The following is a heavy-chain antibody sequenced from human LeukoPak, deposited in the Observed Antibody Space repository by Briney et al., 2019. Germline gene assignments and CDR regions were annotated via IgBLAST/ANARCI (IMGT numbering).Heavy chain of an antibody. V-gene: IGHV4-4*09. J-gene: IGHJ4*02. D-gene: IGHD6-25*01. Sequence: SETLSLTCTVSGGSISSYYWSWLRQPPGKGLEWIGYIYTSGSTNYNPSLKSRLTIPVDTSKNQFSLKLSSVTAADTAVYYCARIYSSAFDDWGQGTLVTVS. CDR3: ARIYSSAFDD. CDR1: GGSISSYY. CDR2: IYTSGST.